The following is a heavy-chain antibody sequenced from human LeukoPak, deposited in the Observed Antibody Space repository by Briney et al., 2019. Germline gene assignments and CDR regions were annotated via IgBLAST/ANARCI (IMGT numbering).Heavy chain of an antibody. CDR3: ATKKGDYFDY. Sequence: GGSLRLSCAASGFKFSDSYLSWIRQAPGKGLEWVSYISGNGIHTAYADSVKGRFAISRDNAKDSQYLQMNSLRAEDTAVYYCATKKGDYFDYWGQGTLVTVSS. CDR1: GFKFSDSY. J-gene: IGHJ4*02. CDR2: ISGNGIHT. V-gene: IGHV3-11*03.